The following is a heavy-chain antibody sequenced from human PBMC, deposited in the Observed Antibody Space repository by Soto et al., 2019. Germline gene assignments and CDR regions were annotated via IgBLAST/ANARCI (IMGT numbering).Heavy chain of an antibody. CDR2: ITHSGST. J-gene: IGHJ4*02. CDR3: ARGRKDYSSSWYVD. CDR1: GGSFSGYY. V-gene: IGHV4-34*02. Sequence: QVQLQQWGAGLLKPSETLSLTCAVYGGSFSGYYWSWIRQPPGKGLEWIGEITHSGSTNYNPSLKGRVTISVDSSKNQFSLTLSSVTAADTAVYYCARGRKDYSSSWYVDWGQGTLVTVSS. D-gene: IGHD6-13*01.